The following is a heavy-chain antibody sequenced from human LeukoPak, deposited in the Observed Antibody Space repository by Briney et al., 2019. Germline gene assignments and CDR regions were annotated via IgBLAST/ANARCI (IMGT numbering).Heavy chain of an antibody. CDR2: IWFDGSNK. CDR3: ARDRLGYCSGGSCYSAYDGLDI. D-gene: IGHD2-15*01. V-gene: IGHV3-33*01. Sequence: PGGSLRLSCAASGFTFSNYGMHWVRQAPGKGLEWVAVIWFDGSNKFYADSVKGRFTISRDNSKNTLYLQMNGLRAEDTAVYYCARDRLGYCSGGSCYSAYDGLDIWGQGTMVTVSS. J-gene: IGHJ3*02. CDR1: GFTFSNYG.